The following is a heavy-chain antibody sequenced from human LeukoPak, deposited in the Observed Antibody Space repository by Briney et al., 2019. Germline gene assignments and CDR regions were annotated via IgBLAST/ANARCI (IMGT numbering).Heavy chain of an antibody. Sequence: SETLSLTCTVSGGSISSYYWSWIRQPPGKGLEWIGYIYYSGSTNYNPSLKSRVTISVDTSKNQFSLKLSSVTAADTAVYYCARAKGPYGMDVRGQGTTVTVSS. J-gene: IGHJ6*02. CDR1: GGSISSYY. CDR2: IYYSGST. V-gene: IGHV4-59*01. CDR3: ARAKGPYGMDV.